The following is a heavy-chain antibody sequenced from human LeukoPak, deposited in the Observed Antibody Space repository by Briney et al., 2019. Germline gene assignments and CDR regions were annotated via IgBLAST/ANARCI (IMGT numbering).Heavy chain of an antibody. CDR1: GGSFSGYH. Sequence: SETLSLTCAVYGGSFSGYHWSWIRQAPGKGLEWIGESNHSGSTNYNPSLKSRVTISVDQSKNQFSLKLSSVTAADTAVYYCAMAPARSYHYYYYGMDVWGKGTTVTVSS. V-gene: IGHV4-34*01. J-gene: IGHJ6*04. CDR2: SNHSGST. CDR3: AMAPARSYHYYYYGMDV.